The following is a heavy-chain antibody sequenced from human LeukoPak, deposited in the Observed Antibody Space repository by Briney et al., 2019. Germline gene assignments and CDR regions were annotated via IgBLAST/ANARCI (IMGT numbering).Heavy chain of an antibody. CDR2: FDREDDEA. D-gene: IGHD3-22*01. V-gene: IGHV1-24*01. CDR1: GYSLSELS. CDR3: ARAGLKLTMIVVAPDY. Sequence: ASVKVSCKVSGYSLSELSIHWVRQAPGKGLEWIGGFDREDDEAVYEQKLQGRVTMTTDTSTSTAYMELRSLRSDDTAVYYCARAGLKLTMIVVAPDYWGQGTLVTVSS. J-gene: IGHJ4*02.